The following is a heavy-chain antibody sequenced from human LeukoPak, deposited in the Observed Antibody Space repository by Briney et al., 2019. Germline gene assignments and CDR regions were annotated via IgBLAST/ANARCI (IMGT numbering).Heavy chain of an antibody. J-gene: IGHJ5*02. V-gene: IGHV1-69*05. Sequence: SVKVSCKASGGTFSSYAISWVRQAPGQGLEWMGGIIPIFGTANYAQKFQGRVTITTDESTSTAYMELSSLRSEDTAVYYCAREGQQWLVQNWFDPWGQGTLVTVST. CDR2: IIPIFGTA. D-gene: IGHD6-19*01. CDR1: GGTFSSYA. CDR3: AREGQQWLVQNWFDP.